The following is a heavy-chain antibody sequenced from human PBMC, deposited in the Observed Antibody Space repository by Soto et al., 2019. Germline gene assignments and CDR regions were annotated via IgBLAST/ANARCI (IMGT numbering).Heavy chain of an antibody. CDR3: ARDAPSELYGMDV. D-gene: IGHD3-10*01. Sequence: QAQLVQSGAEVKKPGASVKVSCKASGYTFSSYGISWLRQAPGQGLEWMGWISGYNGNTNYVQKLQGRVTMTTDTSTSTAYMELRSLRSDDTAVYYCARDAPSELYGMDVWGQGTTVTVSS. CDR1: GYTFSSYG. CDR2: ISGYNGNT. V-gene: IGHV1-18*04. J-gene: IGHJ6*02.